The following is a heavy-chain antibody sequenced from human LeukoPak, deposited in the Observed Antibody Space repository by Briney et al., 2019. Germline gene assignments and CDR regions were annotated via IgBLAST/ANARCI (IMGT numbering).Heavy chain of an antibody. CDR2: INHSGST. CDR1: GGSFSGYY. V-gene: IGHV4-34*01. D-gene: IGHD2-2*01. CDR3: ARGPSIVVVPAAIGLDY. Sequence: SETLSLTCAVYGGSFSGYYWSWIRQPPGKGLEWIGEINHSGSTNYNPSLKSRVTISVDTSKNQFPLKLSSVTAADTAVYYCARGPSIVVVPAAIGLDYWGQGTLVTVSS. J-gene: IGHJ4*02.